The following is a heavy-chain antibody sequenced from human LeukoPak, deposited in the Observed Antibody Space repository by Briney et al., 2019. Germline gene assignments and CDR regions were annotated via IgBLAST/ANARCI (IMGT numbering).Heavy chain of an antibody. CDR3: ARHREIQYSGSPGEI. CDR1: GGSINSYY. D-gene: IGHD1-26*01. J-gene: IGHJ3*02. V-gene: IGHV4-39*01. Sequence: SETLSLTCTVSGGSINSYYWGWFRRPPGKGLEWVGSISYSGTTYYHPSLKNRVTISVDTSKTHFSLRLSSLTAADTAVFYCARHREIQYSGSPGEIWGQGTMVTVSS. CDR2: ISYSGTT.